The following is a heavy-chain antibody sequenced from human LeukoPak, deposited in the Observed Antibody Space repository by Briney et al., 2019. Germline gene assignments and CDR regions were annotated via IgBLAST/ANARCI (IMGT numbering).Heavy chain of an antibody. V-gene: IGHV1-8*01. J-gene: IGHJ4*02. CDR3: ASRDDSSGYVDY. CDR2: MNPNSGNT. CDR1: GYTFTSYD. D-gene: IGHD3-22*01. Sequence: GASVKVSCKASGYTFTSYDINWVRQATGQGLEWMGWMNPNSGNTGYAQKFQGRVTITADKSTSTAYMELSSLRSEDTAVYYCASRDDSSGYVDYWGQGTLVTVSS.